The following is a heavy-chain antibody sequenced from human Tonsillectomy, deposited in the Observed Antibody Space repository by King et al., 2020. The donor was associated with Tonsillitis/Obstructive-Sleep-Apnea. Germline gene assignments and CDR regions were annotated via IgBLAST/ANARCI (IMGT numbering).Heavy chain of an antibody. CDR2: INTNTGNP. Sequence: VQLVESGSELKKPGASVKVSCKASGYTFTSYAMNWVRKAPGQGLEWMGWINTNTGNPTYAQGFTGRFVFSLDTSVSTAYLQISSLKAEDTAVYYCARSLIFGVVIMEYYFDYWGQGTLVTVSS. D-gene: IGHD3-3*01. CDR1: GYTFTSYA. V-gene: IGHV7-4-1*02. J-gene: IGHJ4*02. CDR3: ARSLIFGVVIMEYYFDY.